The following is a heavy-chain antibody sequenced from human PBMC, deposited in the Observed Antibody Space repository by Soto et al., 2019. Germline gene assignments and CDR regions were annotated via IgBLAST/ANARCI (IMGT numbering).Heavy chain of an antibody. Sequence: SETLSLTCAVYGGSFSGYYWSWIRQPPGKGLEWIGEINHSGSTNYNPSLKSRVTISVDTSKNQFSLKLSSVTAADTAVYYCARIAMDTAMVRVIYYYGMDVWGQGTTVTVSS. CDR1: GGSFSGYY. J-gene: IGHJ6*02. V-gene: IGHV4-34*01. CDR2: INHSGST. CDR3: ARIAMDTAMVRVIYYYGMDV. D-gene: IGHD5-18*01.